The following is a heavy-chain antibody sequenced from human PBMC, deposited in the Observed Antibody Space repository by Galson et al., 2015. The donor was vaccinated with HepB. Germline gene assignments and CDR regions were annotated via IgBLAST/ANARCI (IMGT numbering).Heavy chain of an antibody. CDR3: ARDPLVDTAMGRHSSYGMDV. CDR1: GFTFSDYY. CDR2: ISSSGSTI. V-gene: IGHV3-11*01. D-gene: IGHD5-18*01. Sequence: SLRLSCAASGFTFSDYYMSWIRQAPGKGLEWVSYISSSGSTIYYADSVKGRFTISRDNAKNSLYLQMNSLRAEDTAVYYCARDPLVDTAMGRHSSYGMDVWGQGTPVTVSS. J-gene: IGHJ6*02.